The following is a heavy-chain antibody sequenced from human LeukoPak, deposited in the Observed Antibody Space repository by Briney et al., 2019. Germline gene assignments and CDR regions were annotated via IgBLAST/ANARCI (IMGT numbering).Heavy chain of an antibody. CDR3: ARDEALDYGFQHWFDP. CDR2: ISSSSSYI. CDR1: RFTFSSYS. V-gene: IGHV3-21*01. J-gene: IGHJ5*02. Sequence: GGSLRLSCAASRFTFSSYSMNWVRQAPGKGLEWVSSISSSSSYIYYADSVKGRFTISRDNAKNSLYLQMNSLRAEDTAVYYCARDEALDYGFQHWFDPWGQGTLVTVSS. D-gene: IGHD4-17*01.